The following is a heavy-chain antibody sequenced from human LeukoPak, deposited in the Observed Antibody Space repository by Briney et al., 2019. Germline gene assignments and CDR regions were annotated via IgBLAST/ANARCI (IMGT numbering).Heavy chain of an antibody. D-gene: IGHD7-27*01. CDR3: ARGNSHLGILSLYYYYGMDV. J-gene: IGHJ6*02. Sequence: GASVKVSCKASGYTFTSYDINWVRQATGQGLEWMGWMNPNSGNTGYAQKFQGRVTMTRNTSISTAYMELSSLRSEDTAVYYCARGNSHLGILSLYYYYGMDVWGQGTTVTVSS. CDR1: GYTFTSYD. V-gene: IGHV1-8*01. CDR2: MNPNSGNT.